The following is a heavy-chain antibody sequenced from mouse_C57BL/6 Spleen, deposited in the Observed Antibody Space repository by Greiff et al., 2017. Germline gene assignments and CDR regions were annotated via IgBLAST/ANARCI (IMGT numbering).Heavy chain of an antibody. Sequence: QVQLQQSGAELVKPGASVKISCKASGYAFSSYWMNWVKQRPGQGLEWIGQIYPGDGDTNYNGTFKGKATLTADKSSSTAYMQLSSLTSEDSGVYFCARGDVGVFDDWGQGTTLTVAS. CDR3: ARGDVGVFDD. J-gene: IGHJ2*01. CDR1: GYAFSSYW. D-gene: IGHD3-1*01. V-gene: IGHV1-80*01. CDR2: IYPGDGDT.